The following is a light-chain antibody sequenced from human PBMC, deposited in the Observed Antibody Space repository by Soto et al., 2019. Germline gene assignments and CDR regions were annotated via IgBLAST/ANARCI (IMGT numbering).Light chain of an antibody. CDR2: GAS. Sequence: EIVLTQSPGILSLSPGERATLSCRASESVSSSYLAWYQQKPGQPPRLLIYGASSRATGIPDRFSGSGSGTDFTLTISSLEPEDFAVYYCQQYGSSPPWTFGQGTKVEIK. J-gene: IGKJ1*01. CDR1: ESVSSSY. CDR3: QQYGSSPPWT. V-gene: IGKV3-20*01.